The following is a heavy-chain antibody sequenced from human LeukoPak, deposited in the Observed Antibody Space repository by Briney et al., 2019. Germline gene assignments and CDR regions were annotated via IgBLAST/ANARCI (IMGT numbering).Heavy chain of an antibody. J-gene: IGHJ4*02. D-gene: IGHD2-2*01. CDR1: GYTSTGYY. CDR2: INPNSGGT. CDR3: ARVSSYCSSTSCPTLYYFDY. V-gene: IGHV1-2*02. Sequence: ASVKVSCKASGYTSTGYYMHWVRQAPGQGLEWMGWINPNSGGTNYAQKFQGRVTMTRDTSISTAYMELSRLRSDDTAVYYCARVSSYCSSTSCPTLYYFDYWGQGTLVTVSS.